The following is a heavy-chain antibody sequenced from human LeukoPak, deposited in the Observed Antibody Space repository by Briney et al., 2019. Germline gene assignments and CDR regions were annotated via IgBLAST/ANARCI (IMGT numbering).Heavy chain of an antibody. J-gene: IGHJ5*02. CDR1: GFTLSDYH. V-gene: IGHV3-21*01. CDR2: ITTISHYI. CDR3: ARSGGPGTYHQLRYNWFDP. Sequence: GGSLRLSCAASGFTLSDYHMNWVRQAPGKGLGWLSSITTISHYIYYAGAVRGRFNISRDNAKNSLYLQMNSLRGEDTAVYYCARSGGPGTYHQLRYNWFDPWGQGTLVTVSS. D-gene: IGHD3-10*01.